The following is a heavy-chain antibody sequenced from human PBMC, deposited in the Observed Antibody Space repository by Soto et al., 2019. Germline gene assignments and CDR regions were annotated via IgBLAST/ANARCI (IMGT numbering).Heavy chain of an antibody. CDR2: IIPVFGTA. D-gene: IGHD1-1*01. Sequence: RASVKVSCKASGGTFSSYAISWVRQAPGQGLECMGGIIPVFGTANYAQKFQGRVTINADESTSTVYMELSSLRSEDTAVYYCARGWNDFPHWGQGTLVTVS. CDR1: GGTFSSYA. CDR3: ARGWNDFPH. J-gene: IGHJ1*01. V-gene: IGHV1-69*13.